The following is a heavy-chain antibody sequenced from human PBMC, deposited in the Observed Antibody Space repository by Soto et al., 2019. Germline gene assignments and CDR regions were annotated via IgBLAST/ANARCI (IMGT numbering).Heavy chain of an antibody. CDR2: TYYRSKWYN. V-gene: IGHV6-1*01. Sequence: SQTLSLTCAISGDSFSSNGVAWNWIRQSPSRGLEWLGRTYYRSKWYNDYAVSVKSRITVNPDTSKNQFSLQLGSVTPEDTAVYYCARGKYSGFDAWGQGTMVTVSS. D-gene: IGHD2-15*01. CDR3: ARGKYSGFDA. CDR1: GDSFSSNGVA. J-gene: IGHJ3*01.